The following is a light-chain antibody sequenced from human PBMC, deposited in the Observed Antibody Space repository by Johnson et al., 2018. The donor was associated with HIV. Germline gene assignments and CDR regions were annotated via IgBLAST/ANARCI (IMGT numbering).Light chain of an antibody. J-gene: IGLJ1*01. CDR3: GTWDSSLTASV. CDR2: END. CDR1: GSNIGSHY. V-gene: IGLV1-51*02. Sequence: QSVLTQPPSVSAAPGQRVTISCSGRGSNIGSHYVSWYQQLPGTAPKLLIFENDKRPSGIPDRFSGSKSGTSATLGITGLQAGDEADYYCGTWDSSLTASVFGTGTKVTVL.